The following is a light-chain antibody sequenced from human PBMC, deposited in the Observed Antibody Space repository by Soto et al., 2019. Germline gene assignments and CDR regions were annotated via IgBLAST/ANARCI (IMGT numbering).Light chain of an antibody. CDR1: PGIGIY. Sequence: DIQMTQSPSSLSASVGDRVTITCRASPGIGIYLAWFQQKAGRAPKSLIYDASSLQSGVPSKFSGSGSGTDFTLTISSLQPEDFATYYCQQYEAYPLTFGGGTRVEIK. V-gene: IGKV1-16*02. CDR2: DAS. J-gene: IGKJ4*01. CDR3: QQYEAYPLT.